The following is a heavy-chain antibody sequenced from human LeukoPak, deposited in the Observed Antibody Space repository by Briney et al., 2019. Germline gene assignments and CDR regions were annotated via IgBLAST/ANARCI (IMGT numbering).Heavy chain of an antibody. V-gene: IGHV4-30-4*01. Sequence: SETLSLTCTVSGGSISSGDYYWSWIRQPPGKGLEWIGYIYYSGSTYYNPSLKSRVTISVDTSKNQFSLKLSSVTAADTAVYYCARNGDGEGSGDEFGSFDYWGQGALVTVSS. D-gene: IGHD3-3*01. CDR2: IYYSGST. CDR3: ARNGDGEGSGDEFGSFDY. CDR1: GGSISSGDYY. J-gene: IGHJ4*02.